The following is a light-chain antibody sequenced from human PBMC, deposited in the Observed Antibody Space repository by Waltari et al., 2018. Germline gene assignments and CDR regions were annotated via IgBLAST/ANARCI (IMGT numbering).Light chain of an antibody. CDR3: QQYNTYSRM. Sequence: DIQMTQSPSPLSPSVGDRVTITCRASQSIGGWLAWYQQKPGKAPKLLIYKASTLETGVPSRFSGSGSGTEFTLTISSLQPDDFATYYCQQYNTYSRMFGQGTKVAIK. V-gene: IGKV1-5*03. J-gene: IGKJ1*01. CDR1: QSIGGW. CDR2: KAS.